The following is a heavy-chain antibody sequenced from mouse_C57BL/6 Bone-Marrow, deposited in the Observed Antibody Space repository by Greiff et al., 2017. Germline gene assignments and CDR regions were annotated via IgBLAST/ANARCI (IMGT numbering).Heavy chain of an antibody. CDR3: ARSYDGYWYCDV. Sequence: QVQLQQSGAELARPGASVKLSCKASGYTFTSYGISWVKQRTGQGLEWIGEIYPRSGNTYYNEKLKGKDPLTEEKSYITASMELRSLTSEYSAVYFCARSYDGYWYCDVWGTGTTVTVSS. J-gene: IGHJ1*03. D-gene: IGHD2-3*01. CDR1: GYTFTSYG. CDR2: IYPRSGNT. V-gene: IGHV1-81*01.